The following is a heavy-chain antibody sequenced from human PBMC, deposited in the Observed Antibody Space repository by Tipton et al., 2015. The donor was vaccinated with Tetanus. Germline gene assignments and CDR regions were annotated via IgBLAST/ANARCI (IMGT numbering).Heavy chain of an antibody. CDR1: GVSVTTYH. CDR3: ARALKQGANWFDP. J-gene: IGHJ5*02. V-gene: IGHV4-4*07. D-gene: IGHD3-16*01. CDR2: IYSSGTT. Sequence: TLSLTCNVSGVSVTTYHWSWIRQPAGKGLEWIGRIYSSGTTNYDPSLRGRVTMSTDTSKNRFSLKLDSVTAADTAIYYCARALKQGANWFDPWGQGTLVTVSS.